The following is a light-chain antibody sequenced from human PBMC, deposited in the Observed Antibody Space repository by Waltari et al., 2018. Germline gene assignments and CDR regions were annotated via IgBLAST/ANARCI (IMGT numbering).Light chain of an antibody. V-gene: IGLV2-23*02. J-gene: IGLJ1*01. Sequence: QSGLTQPASVSGSPGQSITISCTGTSSDVGNYNLVSWYQQYPGKAPKLMVYEVTKRDLGVSDRFSGSKSGKPASLTIDGLQSEDEADYYCCSYAGLGIYVFGTGTKVTVL. CDR3: CSYAGLGIYV. CDR2: EVT. CDR1: SSDVGNYNL.